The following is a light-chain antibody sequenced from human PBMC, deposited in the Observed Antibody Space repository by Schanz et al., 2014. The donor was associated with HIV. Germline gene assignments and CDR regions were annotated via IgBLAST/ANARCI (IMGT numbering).Light chain of an antibody. CDR2: NSY. CDR3: AVWDDSLSAWV. Sequence: QSVLTQPPSASGTPGQRVTISCSGSSSNIRSNTINWYQQLPGTAPKLLIYNSYHRPSGVPDRFSGSESGTSASLAISGLQSEDEADYYCAVWDDSLSAWVFGGGTKLTVL. V-gene: IGLV1-44*01. CDR1: SSNIRSNT. J-gene: IGLJ3*02.